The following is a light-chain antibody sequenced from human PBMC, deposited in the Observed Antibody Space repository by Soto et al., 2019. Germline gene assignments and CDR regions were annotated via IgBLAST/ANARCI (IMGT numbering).Light chain of an antibody. CDR1: SSNIGNNY. CDR3: GTWDFSLSAGI. Sequence: QSVLTQPPSVSAAPGQKVTISCSGSSSNIGNNYVSWYQVLPATAPKLLIYDNNQRPSGIPDRFSGSKSATSATLSITGLQTGDEADYYCGTWDFSLSAGIFGGGTKVTVL. J-gene: IGLJ2*01. CDR2: DNN. V-gene: IGLV1-51*01.